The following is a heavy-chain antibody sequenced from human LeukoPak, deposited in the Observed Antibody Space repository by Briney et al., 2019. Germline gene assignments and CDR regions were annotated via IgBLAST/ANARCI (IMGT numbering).Heavy chain of an antibody. CDR3: ARDRGRTYYDFWSGYIRFDP. Sequence: ASVKVSCKASGYTFTSYGISWVRQAPGQGLEWMGWISAYNGNTNYAQKLQGRVTMTTDTSTSTAYMELRSLRSDDTAVYYCARDRGRTYYDFWSGYIRFDPWGQGTLVTVSS. V-gene: IGHV1-18*01. CDR2: ISAYNGNT. D-gene: IGHD3-3*01. J-gene: IGHJ5*02. CDR1: GYTFTSYG.